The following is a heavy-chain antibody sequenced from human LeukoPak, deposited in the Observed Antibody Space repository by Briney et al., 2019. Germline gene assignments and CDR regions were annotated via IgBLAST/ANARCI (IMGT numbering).Heavy chain of an antibody. CDR3: ARDRDSSGWYEGFDY. Sequence: GGSLRLSCAASGFTFSSSAMHWVRQAPDKGLEWVAVISYDGSNKYYADSVKGRFTISRDNSKNTLYLQMNGLRADDTAVYYCARDRDSSGWYEGFDYWGQGTLVTVSS. CDR1: GFTFSSSA. J-gene: IGHJ4*02. CDR2: ISYDGSNK. D-gene: IGHD6-19*01. V-gene: IGHV3-30-3*01.